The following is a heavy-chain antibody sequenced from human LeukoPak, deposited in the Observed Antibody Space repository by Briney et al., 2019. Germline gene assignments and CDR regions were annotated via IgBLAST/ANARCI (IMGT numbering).Heavy chain of an antibody. J-gene: IGHJ5*02. V-gene: IGHV1-8*01. CDR2: MNPNSGNT. D-gene: IGHD3-10*01. Sequence: GASVKVSCKASGYTFTSYDINWVRQATGQGLEWMGWMNPNSGNTGYAQKFQGRVTMTRNTSISTAYMELSSLRSEDTAVYYCARGDYYGSGSYLGLIESNWFDPWGQGTLVTVSS. CDR1: GYTFTSYD. CDR3: ARGDYYGSGSYLGLIESNWFDP.